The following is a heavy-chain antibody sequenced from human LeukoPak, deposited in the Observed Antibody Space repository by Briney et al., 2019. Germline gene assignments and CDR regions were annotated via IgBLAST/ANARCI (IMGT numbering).Heavy chain of an antibody. D-gene: IGHD3-10*01. CDR2: INPNSGDT. CDR1: GYTFTGYY. J-gene: IGHJ3*02. V-gene: IGHV1-2*02. Sequence: GASVKVSCKASGYTFTGYYMHWVRQAPGHGLEWMGWINPNSGDTEYAQNFRGRVAMTRDTSISTAYMELSRLRSDDTAVYYCASLGGLLGITMVRGVIFNDAFDIWGQGTMVTVSS. CDR3: ASLGGLLGITMVRGVIFNDAFDI.